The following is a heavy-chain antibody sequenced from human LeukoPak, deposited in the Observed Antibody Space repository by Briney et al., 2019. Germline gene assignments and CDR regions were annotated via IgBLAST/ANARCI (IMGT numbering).Heavy chain of an antibody. CDR1: GFTFSSYS. CDR3: ARDLGHSSGGHYGMDV. Sequence: GGSLRLSCAASGFTFSSYSMNWVRQAPGKGLEWVSSISSSSSYIYYADSVKGRFTISRDNAKNSLYLQMNSLRAEDTAVYYCARDLGHSSGGHYGMDVWGQGTTVTVSS. CDR2: ISSSSSYI. V-gene: IGHV3-21*01. J-gene: IGHJ6*02. D-gene: IGHD6-19*01.